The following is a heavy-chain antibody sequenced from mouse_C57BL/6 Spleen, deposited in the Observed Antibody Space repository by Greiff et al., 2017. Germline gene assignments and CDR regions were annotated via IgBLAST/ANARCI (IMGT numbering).Heavy chain of an antibody. Sequence: EVMLVESGGGLVKPGGSLKLSCAASGFTFSSYAMSWVRQTPEKRLVWVATISDGGSYTSYPDNVKGRFTISRDNAKNNLYLQMSHLKSEDTAMYYCARGGIYYDYLDYWGKGTTLTVSS. CDR3: ARGGIYYDYLDY. CDR1: GFTFSSYA. J-gene: IGHJ2*01. V-gene: IGHV5-4*03. D-gene: IGHD2-4*01. CDR2: ISDGGSYT.